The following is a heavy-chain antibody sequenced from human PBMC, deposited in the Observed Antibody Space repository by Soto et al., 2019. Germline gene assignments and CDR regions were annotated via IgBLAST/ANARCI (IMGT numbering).Heavy chain of an antibody. D-gene: IGHD2-2*01. Sequence: RDACGAGGVSLSKWDMSWVSQDPGKGLEWVSTISGSGGGTYYADSVKGRFTISRDNSKNTLSPQMNSLRAEDTAVYYCAKARGSRTPAPGTYWGQGILVTVSS. J-gene: IGHJ4*02. CDR3: AKARGSRTPAPGTY. CDR1: GVSLSKWD. V-gene: IGHV3-23*01. CDR2: ISGSGGGT.